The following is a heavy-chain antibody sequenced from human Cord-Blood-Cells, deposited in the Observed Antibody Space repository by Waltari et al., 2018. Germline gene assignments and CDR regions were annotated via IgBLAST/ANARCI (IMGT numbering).Heavy chain of an antibody. CDR3: ASPTYGSGSFDY. D-gene: IGHD3-10*01. Sequence: EVQLLESGGGLVQPGGSLRLSCAASGFTFSSYAMTWVRQAPGKGLEWVSAIGGSCGSTYVADSVKGLFTISRDNSKHTLYRQMNSLRAEDTAVYYCASPTYGSGSFDYWGQGTLVTVSS. J-gene: IGHJ4*02. CDR1: GFTFSSYA. V-gene: IGHV3-23*01. CDR2: IGGSCGST.